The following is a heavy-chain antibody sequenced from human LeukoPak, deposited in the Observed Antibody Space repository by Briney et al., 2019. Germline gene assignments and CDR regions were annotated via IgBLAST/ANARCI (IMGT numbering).Heavy chain of an antibody. CDR2: VDGGGGGT. Sequence: GGSLRLSCAASGFTLSSYAMTWVRQAPGRGLEWVSSVDGGGGGTYYADSVKGRFTISRDNSKDTLYLQMNGLRAEGTAVYFCAKQSAGSAAWYSLHYDFWGQGTLVTVSS. D-gene: IGHD6-13*01. J-gene: IGHJ4*02. CDR3: AKQSAGSAAWYSLHYDF. V-gene: IGHV3-23*01. CDR1: GFTLSSYA.